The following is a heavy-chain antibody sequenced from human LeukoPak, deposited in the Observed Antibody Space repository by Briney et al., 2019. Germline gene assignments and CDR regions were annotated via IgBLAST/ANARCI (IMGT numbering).Heavy chain of an antibody. CDR1: GFTFSSYG. Sequence: GGSLRLSCAASGFTFSSYGMHRVRQAPGKGLEWVSSISSSSSYIYYADSVKGRFTISRDNAKNSLYLQMNSLRAEDTAVYYCARDPYDYSNYGATNWFDPWGQGTLVTVSS. D-gene: IGHD4-11*01. J-gene: IGHJ5*02. CDR2: ISSSSSYI. CDR3: ARDPYDYSNYGATNWFDP. V-gene: IGHV3-21*01.